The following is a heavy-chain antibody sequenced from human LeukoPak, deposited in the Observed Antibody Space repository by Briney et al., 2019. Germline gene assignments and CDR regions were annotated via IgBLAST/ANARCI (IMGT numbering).Heavy chain of an antibody. V-gene: IGHV3-23*01. CDR1: GFTFSHYA. J-gene: IGHJ4*02. D-gene: IGHD3-10*01. CDR3: AKVPRGHYFDY. Sequence: QPGGSLRLSCAASGFTFSHYAVSWVRQAPGKGLEWVSSINTGGSAYYADSVKGRFTISRDNSMNTLYLQMNSLRAEDTAVYYCAKVPRGHYFDYWGQGTLVTVSS. CDR2: INTGGSA.